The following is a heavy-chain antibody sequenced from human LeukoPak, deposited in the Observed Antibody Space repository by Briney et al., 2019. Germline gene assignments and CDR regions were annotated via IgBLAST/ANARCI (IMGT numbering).Heavy chain of an antibody. J-gene: IGHJ5*02. D-gene: IGHD3-10*01. CDR2: IKKDGSEK. CDR3: TKYAHGSGTSFDP. Sequence: PGGSLRLSCAASGFRFSDYWMSWVRQAPGKGLEWVANIKKDGSEKHYVDSVKGRFTISRDNAMNTLYLQMSSLRAEDTAVFYCTKYAHGSGTSFDPWGQGTLVTVSS. V-gene: IGHV3-7*01. CDR1: GFRFSDYW.